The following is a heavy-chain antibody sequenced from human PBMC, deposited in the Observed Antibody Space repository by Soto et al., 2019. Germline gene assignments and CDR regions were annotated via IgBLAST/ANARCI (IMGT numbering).Heavy chain of an antibody. J-gene: IGHJ4*02. Sequence: PGGSLRLSCAASGFTFYGHAMGLVRQDPGKGLEWVSGISPTGAFTFYADSMKGRFTISRDNSGNTLFLQMSSLTAADTAFYYCAKSPYGDLPYYFDYWGQGSLVTVSS. V-gene: IGHV3-23*01. CDR2: ISPTGAFT. CDR1: GFTFYGHA. CDR3: AKSPYGDLPYYFDY. D-gene: IGHD3-10*01.